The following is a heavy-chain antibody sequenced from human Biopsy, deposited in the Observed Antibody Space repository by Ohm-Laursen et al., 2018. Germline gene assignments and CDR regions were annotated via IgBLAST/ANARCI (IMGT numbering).Heavy chain of an antibody. D-gene: IGHD3-10*01. V-gene: IGHV1-69*01. CDR1: GGTFTMFP. Sequence: SVEVSCKASGGTFTMFPISWVRQAPGQGLEWMGAILPFYGTTNFAQKFQGRVTLTADGSTSTAYMELSSLRSEDTGVYYCASSDGRSGFDYWGQGTLVTVSS. CDR2: ILPFYGTT. J-gene: IGHJ4*02. CDR3: ASSDGRSGFDY.